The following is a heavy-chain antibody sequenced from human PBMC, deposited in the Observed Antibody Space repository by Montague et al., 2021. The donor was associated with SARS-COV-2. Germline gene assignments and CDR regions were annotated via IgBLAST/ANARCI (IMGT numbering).Heavy chain of an antibody. Sequence: SETRSLTCTVSGGSMSDHYWAWIRQPPGKGLEWLAYIYYSGGINSNASLKSRVSMSVDTSKNQFSLKLTSVTAADTAVYYCARAVSVRRAVNWFDPWGQGTLGTVSS. CDR3: ARAVSVRRAVNWFDP. D-gene: IGHD3-10*01. CDR2: IYYSGGI. V-gene: IGHV4-59*11. J-gene: IGHJ5*02. CDR1: GGSMSDHY.